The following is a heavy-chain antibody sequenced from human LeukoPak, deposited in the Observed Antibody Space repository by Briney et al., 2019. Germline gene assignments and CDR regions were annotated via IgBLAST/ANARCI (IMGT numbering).Heavy chain of an antibody. D-gene: IGHD3-9*01. J-gene: IGHJ3*02. CDR1: GFTFSTDN. CDR3: ARDKGLAIRAYDI. Sequence: GGSLRLSCVASGFTFSTDNMNWVRRAPGKGLDWVAFIDAGGNYIQYADSVKGRFIISRDNAQNSLFLEVNSLRVEDTAVYYCARDKGLAIRAYDIWGQGTMVTVSS. V-gene: IGHV3-21*06. CDR2: IDAGGNYI.